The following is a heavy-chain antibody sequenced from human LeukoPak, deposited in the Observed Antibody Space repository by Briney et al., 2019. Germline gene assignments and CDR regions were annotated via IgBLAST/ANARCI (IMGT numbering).Heavy chain of an antibody. Sequence: SVKVSCKASGGTFSSYAISWVRQAPGQGLEWMGGIIPIFGTANYAQKFQGRVTITADESTSTAYMELSSLRSEDTAVYYCARAGRNYDFWSGYLAGYNYYYYGMDVWGQGTTVTVSS. J-gene: IGHJ6*02. D-gene: IGHD3-3*01. V-gene: IGHV1-69*13. CDR2: IIPIFGTA. CDR1: GGTFSSYA. CDR3: ARAGRNYDFWSGYLAGYNYYYYGMDV.